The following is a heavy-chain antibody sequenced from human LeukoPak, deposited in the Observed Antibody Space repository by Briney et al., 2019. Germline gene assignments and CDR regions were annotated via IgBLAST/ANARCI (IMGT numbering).Heavy chain of an antibody. Sequence: GGSLRLSCAASGFTFSSYAMNWVRQAPGKGLEWVSAIRGSGGSTYYADSVKGRFTISRDNSRSTLYLQMNSLRPEDTAIYYCAREGYYGSGSPPSLYFDYWGQGTLVTVSS. CDR3: AREGYYGSGSPPSLYFDY. J-gene: IGHJ4*02. V-gene: IGHV3-23*01. CDR1: GFTFSSYA. D-gene: IGHD3-10*01. CDR2: IRGSGGST.